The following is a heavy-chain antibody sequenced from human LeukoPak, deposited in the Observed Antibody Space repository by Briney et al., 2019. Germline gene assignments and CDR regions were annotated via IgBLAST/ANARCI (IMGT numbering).Heavy chain of an antibody. CDR3: ATGALRYFDWLLRLDY. D-gene: IGHD3-9*01. V-gene: IGHV1-24*01. CDR1: GYTFNGYY. CDR2: FDPEDGET. Sequence: ASVKVSCKASGYTFNGYYMHWVRQAPGKGLEWMGGFDPEDGETIYAQKFQGRVTMTEDTSTDTAYMELSSLRSEDTAVYYCATGALRYFDWLLRLDYWGQGTLVTVSS. J-gene: IGHJ4*02.